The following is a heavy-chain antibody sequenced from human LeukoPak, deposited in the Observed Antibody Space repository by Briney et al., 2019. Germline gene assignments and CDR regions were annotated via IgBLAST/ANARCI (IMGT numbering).Heavy chain of an antibody. CDR1: GGTFSSYP. Sequence: SVRVSCKASGGTFSSYPISWVRQAPGQGLEWMGGIIPIFVTANYAQKFQGRVTITADKSTSTAYMELSSLRSEDTAVYYCARDRDSSSWYYFDYWGQGTLVTVSS. J-gene: IGHJ4*02. CDR3: ARDRDSSSWYYFDY. V-gene: IGHV1-69*06. CDR2: IIPIFVTA. D-gene: IGHD6-13*01.